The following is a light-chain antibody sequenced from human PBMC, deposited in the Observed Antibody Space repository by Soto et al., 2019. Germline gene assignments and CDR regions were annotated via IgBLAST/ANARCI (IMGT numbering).Light chain of an antibody. J-gene: IGKJ3*01. CDR2: GAS. Sequence: DIQMAQSPSSLSASVGETITITCRASRNINTYLNWYQQKPGKAPKLLIFGASSLQSGVPSRFSGSGSRTDFTLTINSLQPEDFATYCCQQTSAAPFTFGPGTKVDIK. V-gene: IGKV1-39*01. CDR3: QQTSAAPFT. CDR1: RNINTY.